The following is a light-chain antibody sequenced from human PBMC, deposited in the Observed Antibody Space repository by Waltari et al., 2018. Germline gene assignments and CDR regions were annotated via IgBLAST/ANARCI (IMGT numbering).Light chain of an antibody. Sequence: DVVLTQSPLSLPVTLGQPASISCRSSHSLVNTDGNTYLNWFHQRPGQSPRRLIYTVSNRASGVPGRFSGSGAVTDFTLRISRVEAEDVGLYFCFQGTHWPPYTFGQGTKLEIK. V-gene: IGKV2-30*01. CDR2: TVS. CDR1: HSLVNTDGNTY. J-gene: IGKJ2*01. CDR3: FQGTHWPPYT.